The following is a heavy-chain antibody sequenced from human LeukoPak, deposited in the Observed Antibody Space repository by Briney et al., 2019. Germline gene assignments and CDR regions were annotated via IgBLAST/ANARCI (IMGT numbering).Heavy chain of an antibody. CDR2: ISSSSSYI. CDR1: GFTFSSYS. Sequence: GGSLRLSCAASGFTFSSYSMNWVRQAPGKGLEWVSSISSSSSYIYYADSVKGRFTISRDNAKNSLYLQMNSLRSEDTAVYYCARDGGSDSSGPFDYWGQGTLVTVSS. V-gene: IGHV3-21*04. CDR3: ARDGGSDSSGPFDY. J-gene: IGHJ4*02. D-gene: IGHD3-22*01.